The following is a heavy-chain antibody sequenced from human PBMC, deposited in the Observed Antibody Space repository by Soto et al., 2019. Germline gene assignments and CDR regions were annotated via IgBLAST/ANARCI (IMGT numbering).Heavy chain of an antibody. CDR2: INHSGST. D-gene: IGHD3-3*01. CDR3: ASHVRFPRDY. J-gene: IGHJ4*02. Sequence: ASETLSLTCAVYGGSFSGYYWSWIRQPPGKGLEWIGEINHSGSTNYNPSLKSRVTISVDTSKNQFSLKLSSVTAADTAVHYCASHVRFPRDYWGQGTLVTVSS. V-gene: IGHV4-34*01. CDR1: GGSFSGYY.